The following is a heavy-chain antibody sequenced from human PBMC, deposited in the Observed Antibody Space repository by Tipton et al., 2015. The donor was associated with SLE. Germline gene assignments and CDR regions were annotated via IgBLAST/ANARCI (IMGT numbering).Heavy chain of an antibody. CDR1: GGSISSSSYY. CDR2: IYYSGGT. CDR3: ASRGQSNWPPPHAFDI. J-gene: IGHJ3*02. V-gene: IGHV4-39*07. Sequence: TLSLTCTVSGGSISSSSYYWGWIRQPPGKGLEWIGSIYYSGGTYYNPSLKSRVTISVDTSKNQFSLKLSSVTAADTAVYYCASRGQSNWPPPHAFDIWGQGTMVTVSS. D-gene: IGHD3-10*01.